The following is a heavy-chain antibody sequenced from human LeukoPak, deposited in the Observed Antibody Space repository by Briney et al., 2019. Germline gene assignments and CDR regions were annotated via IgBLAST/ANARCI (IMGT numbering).Heavy chain of an antibody. D-gene: IGHD2-21*01. Sequence: KASETLSLTCTVSGGSISSYYWSWIRQPAGKGLEWIGRIYTSGSTNYNPSLKSRVTMSVDTSKNQFSLKLSSVTAADTAVYYCASSIYCGGDCYSYFDYWGQGTLVTVSS. V-gene: IGHV4-4*07. CDR1: GGSISSYY. J-gene: IGHJ4*02. CDR3: ASSIYCGGDCYSYFDY. CDR2: IYTSGST.